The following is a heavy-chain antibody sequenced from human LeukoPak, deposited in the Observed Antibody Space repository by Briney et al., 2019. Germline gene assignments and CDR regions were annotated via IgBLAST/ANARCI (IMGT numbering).Heavy chain of an antibody. V-gene: IGHV7-4-1*02. CDR1: GYTFTSYA. J-gene: IGHJ3*02. D-gene: IGHD1-26*01. Sequence: GASVKVSCKASGYTFTSYAMNWVRQAPGQGLEWMGWINTNTGNPTYAQGFTGRFVFSLDTSVSTAYLQISSLKAEDTAVYYCARDYVHSGSYFPRSAPNAFDIWGQGTMVTVSS. CDR3: ARDYVHSGSYFPRSAPNAFDI. CDR2: INTNTGNP.